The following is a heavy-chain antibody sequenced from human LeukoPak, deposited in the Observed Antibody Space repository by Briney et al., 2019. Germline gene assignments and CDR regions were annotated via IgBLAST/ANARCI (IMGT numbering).Heavy chain of an antibody. D-gene: IGHD2-15*01. CDR2: ISSSSSTI. CDR3: ARGPDIVVVVAASENWFDP. CDR1: GSTFSSYS. Sequence: GRSLRLSCAASGSTFSSYSMNWVRQAPGKGLEWVSYISSSSSTIYYADSVKGRFTISRDNAKNSLYLQMNSLRAEDTAVYYCARGPDIVVVVAASENWFDPWGQGTLVTVSS. J-gene: IGHJ5*02. V-gene: IGHV3-48*01.